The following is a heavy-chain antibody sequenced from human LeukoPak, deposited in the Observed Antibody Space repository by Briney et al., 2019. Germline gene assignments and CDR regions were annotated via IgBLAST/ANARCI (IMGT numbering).Heavy chain of an antibody. J-gene: IGHJ6*03. D-gene: IGHD6-19*01. V-gene: IGHV1-8*01. CDR2: MNPNSGNT. CDR3: ARFGRTVAGASVYYYYMDV. CDR1: GYTFTSYD. Sequence: ASVKASCKASGYTFTSYDINWVRQATGQGLEWMGWMNPNSGNTGYARKFQGRVSMTRNTSISTAYMELSSLRSEDTAVYYCARFGRTVAGASVYYYYMDVWGKGTTVTVSS.